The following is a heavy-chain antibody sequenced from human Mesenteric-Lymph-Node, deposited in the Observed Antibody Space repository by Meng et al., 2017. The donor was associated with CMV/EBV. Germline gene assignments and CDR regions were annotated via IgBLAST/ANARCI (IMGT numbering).Heavy chain of an antibody. CDR2: INPNSGGT. D-gene: IGHD5-18*01. J-gene: IGHJ4*02. CDR1: GYTFTSYG. Sequence: ASVKVSCKASGYTFTSYGISWVRQAPGQGLEWMGWINPNSGGTNYAQKFQGRVTVTRDTSISTAYMELSRLRSDDTAVYYCARAWGALGTAMVTLTYYFDYWGQGTLVTVSS. V-gene: IGHV1-2*02. CDR3: ARAWGALGTAMVTLTYYFDY.